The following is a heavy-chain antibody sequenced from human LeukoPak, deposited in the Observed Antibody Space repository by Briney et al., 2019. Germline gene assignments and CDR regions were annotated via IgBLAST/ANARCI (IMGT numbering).Heavy chain of an antibody. V-gene: IGHV3-33*01. CDR2: IWYDGSNK. J-gene: IGHJ4*02. CDR3: ARDAGYCSGGSCYPGQFDY. D-gene: IGHD2-15*01. CDR1: GFTFSSYG. Sequence: GKSLRLSCAPDGFTFSSYGMHWVRQAPGKGLEWVAVIWYDGSNKYYADSVKGRFTISRDNSKNTLYLQMNSLRAEDTAVYYCARDAGYCSGGSCYPGQFDYWGQGTLVTVSS.